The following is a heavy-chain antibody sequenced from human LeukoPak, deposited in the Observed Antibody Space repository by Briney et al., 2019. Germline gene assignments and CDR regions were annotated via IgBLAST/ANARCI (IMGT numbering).Heavy chain of an antibody. CDR3: AREAYYFGSGFDY. V-gene: IGHV3-48*01. D-gene: IGHD3-10*01. CDR1: GFTFSSYS. CDR2: ITSSSSTM. J-gene: IGHJ4*02. Sequence: GGSLRLSCAASGFTFSSYSMNWVRQAPGKGLEWVSYITSSSSTMYYADSVKGRFTISRDNAKNTLYLQMNSLRAEDTAVYYCAREAYYFGSGFDYWGQGTLVTVSS.